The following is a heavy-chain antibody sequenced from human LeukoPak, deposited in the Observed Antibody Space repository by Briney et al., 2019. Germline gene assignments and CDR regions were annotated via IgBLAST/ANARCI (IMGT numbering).Heavy chain of an antibody. CDR1: GGTFSSYA. V-gene: IGHV1-69*06. J-gene: IGHJ5*02. CDR3: ATLGYFSGGSCYTASHNWFDP. CDR2: IIPIFGTA. Sequence: ASVKVSCKAPGGTFSSYAISWVRQAPGQGLEWMGGIIPIFGTANYAQKFQGRVTITADKSTSTAYMELSSLRSEDTAVYYCATLGYFSGGSCYTASHNWFDPWGQGTLVTVSS. D-gene: IGHD2-15*01.